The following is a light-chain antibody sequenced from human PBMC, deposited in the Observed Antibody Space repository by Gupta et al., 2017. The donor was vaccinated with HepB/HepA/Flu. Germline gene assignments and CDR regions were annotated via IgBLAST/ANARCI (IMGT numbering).Light chain of an antibody. J-gene: IGKJ3*01. CDR3: QQYNKWPPFT. Sequence: EIVMTQSPATLSVSPGERATLSCRASQSISGNLAWYQHKPGQAPRLLIYGASTRATGVPARFSGSGSGTEFTLTISSRQSEDFAIYYCQQYNKWPPFTFGPGTKVDIK. V-gene: IGKV3-15*01. CDR1: QSISGN. CDR2: GAS.